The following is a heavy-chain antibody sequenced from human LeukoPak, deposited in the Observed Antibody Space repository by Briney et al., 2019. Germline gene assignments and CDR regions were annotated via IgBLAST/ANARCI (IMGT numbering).Heavy chain of an antibody. CDR3: ARDYGDLSFDY. CDR2: IYYSGST. Sequence: SETLSLTCTVSGGSISSYYWSWIRQPPGKGLEWIGYIYYSGSTNYNPSLKSRVTMSVDTSKNQFSLKLSSVTAADTAVYYCARDYGDLSFDYWGQGTLVTVSS. D-gene: IGHD4-17*01. J-gene: IGHJ4*02. CDR1: GGSISSYY. V-gene: IGHV4-59*12.